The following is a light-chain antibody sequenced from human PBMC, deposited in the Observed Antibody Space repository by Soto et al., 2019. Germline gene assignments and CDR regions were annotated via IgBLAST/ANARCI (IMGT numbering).Light chain of an antibody. J-gene: IGLJ1*01. CDR3: QSYDTSPSGYV. Sequence: QSVLTQPPSVSGAPGQRVTISCTGSSSNIGPGYDVHWYQQLPGTAPKLLIYANKNRPAGVPDRFSASKSGISASLAITGLQAEDEADYYCQSYDTSPSGYVFGGGTKVTVL. V-gene: IGLV1-40*01. CDR2: ANK. CDR1: SSNIGPGYD.